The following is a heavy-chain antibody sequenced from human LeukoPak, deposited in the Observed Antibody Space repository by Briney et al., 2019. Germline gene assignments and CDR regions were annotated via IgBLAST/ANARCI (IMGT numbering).Heavy chain of an antibody. CDR2: ISGSGGST. Sequence: AGGSLRLSCAASGFTFSSYAMSWVRQAPGKGLEWVSAISGSGGSTYYADSVKGRFTISRDNSKNTLYLQMNSLRAEDTAVYYCAKDRVHQWLCHYFDYWGQGTLVTVSS. D-gene: IGHD3-22*01. V-gene: IGHV3-23*01. J-gene: IGHJ4*02. CDR3: AKDRVHQWLCHYFDY. CDR1: GFTFSSYA.